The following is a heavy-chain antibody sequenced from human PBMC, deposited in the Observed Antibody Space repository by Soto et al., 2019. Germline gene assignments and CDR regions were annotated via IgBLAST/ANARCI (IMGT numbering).Heavy chain of an antibody. CDR2: ISPKSGGT. J-gene: IGHJ4*02. Sequence: QVQLVQSGAEVKKPGASVKVSCEASGYTFIDYYMHWVRQAPGQGFEWMGRISPKSGGTNYAQKVQGRVTMTWDTSLNTAYMELSSLMSEDTAVYYCARPQGYISDWYYFDLWGQGTLVTVSS. D-gene: IGHD6-19*01. CDR3: ARPQGYISDWYYFDL. V-gene: IGHV1-2*02. CDR1: GYTFIDYY.